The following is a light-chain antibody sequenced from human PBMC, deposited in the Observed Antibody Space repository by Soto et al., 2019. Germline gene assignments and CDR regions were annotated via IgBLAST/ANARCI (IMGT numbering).Light chain of an antibody. CDR1: QIVNRN. Sequence: EIVLTQSPDTLAVSPGEVATLSCRASQIVNRNLAWYQQKPGQAPRLLIYDASNRATGIPARFSGSGSGTDFTLTISSLEPEDFAVYYCQQRSNWPPSFGQGTRLEI. CDR2: DAS. J-gene: IGKJ5*01. V-gene: IGKV3-11*01. CDR3: QQRSNWPPS.